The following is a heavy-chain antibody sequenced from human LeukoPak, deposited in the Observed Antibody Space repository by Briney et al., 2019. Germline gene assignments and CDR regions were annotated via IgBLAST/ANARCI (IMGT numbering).Heavy chain of an antibody. D-gene: IGHD2-8*01. CDR1: GFTFSSYW. J-gene: IGHJ3*02. CDR2: IKQDGSEK. Sequence: GGSLRLSCAASGFTFSSYWMSWVRQAPGKGLEWVANIKQDGSEKYYVDSVKGRFTISRDNAKNTLYLQMNSLKTEDTAVYYCTTVGMVDDNAFDIWGQGTMVTVSS. CDR3: TTVGMVDDNAFDI. V-gene: IGHV3-7*03.